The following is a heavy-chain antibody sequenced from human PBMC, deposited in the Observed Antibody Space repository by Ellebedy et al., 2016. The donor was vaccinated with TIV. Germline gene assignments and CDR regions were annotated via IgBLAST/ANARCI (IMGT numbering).Heavy chain of an antibody. CDR3: ARTVSSGWLMDY. CDR2: IDWDDDK. V-gene: IGHV2-70*11. D-gene: IGHD6-19*01. J-gene: IGHJ4*02. Sequence: SGPTLVKPTQTLTLTCTFSGFSLSTDRVSVSWIRQPPGKALEWLARIDWDDDKSYNTSLRTRLTISKDSSRNQVVLTMANMDPVDTGMYYCARTVSSGWLMDYWGQGTFVTVSA. CDR1: GFSLSTDRVS.